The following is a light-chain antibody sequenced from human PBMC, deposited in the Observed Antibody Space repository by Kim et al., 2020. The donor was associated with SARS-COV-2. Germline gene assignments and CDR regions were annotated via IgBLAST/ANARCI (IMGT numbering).Light chain of an antibody. CDR1: SSNIGAGYG. Sequence: QSVLTQPPSVSGAPGQRVTISCTGSSSNIGAGYGVHWYQQLPGTAPKVIIYNNNNRPSGVPGRFSGSKSGTSASLAITGLQAEDEADYYCQSYDSSLTARVFGGGTKLDVL. CDR3: QSYDSSLTARV. J-gene: IGLJ3*02. CDR2: NNN. V-gene: IGLV1-40*01.